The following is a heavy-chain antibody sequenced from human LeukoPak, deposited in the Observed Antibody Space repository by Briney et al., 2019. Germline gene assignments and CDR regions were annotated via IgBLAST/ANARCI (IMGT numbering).Heavy chain of an antibody. J-gene: IGHJ4*02. D-gene: IGHD3-10*01. Sequence: PGRSLRLSCAASGFIVSSTFMSWVSQAPGKGLEWVSVIYSGGTTYYADSVKGRSTISRDNSKNTLDLQRICLRADDAAVYYCARGDRGYWGQGTLVTVST. CDR2: IYSGGTT. V-gene: IGHV3-53*01. CDR1: GFIVSSTF. CDR3: ARGDRGY.